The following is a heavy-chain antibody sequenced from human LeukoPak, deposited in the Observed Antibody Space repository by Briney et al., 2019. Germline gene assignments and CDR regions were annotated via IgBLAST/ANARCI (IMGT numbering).Heavy chain of an antibody. V-gene: IGHV4-34*01. CDR3: AGRGDCSSTSCPYYFDY. D-gene: IGHD2-2*01. Sequence: SETLSLTCAVYGGSFSGYYWSWIRQPQGKGLEWIGEINHSGSTNYNPSLKSRVTISVDTSKNQFSLKLSSVTAADTAVYYCAGRGDCSSTSCPYYFDYWGQGTLVTVSS. CDR1: GGSFSGYY. CDR2: INHSGST. J-gene: IGHJ4*02.